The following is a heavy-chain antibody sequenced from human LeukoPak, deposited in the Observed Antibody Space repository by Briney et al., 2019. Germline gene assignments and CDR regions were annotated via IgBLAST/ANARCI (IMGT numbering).Heavy chain of an antibody. CDR3: ARDLAPRGRYFDWLFRATEENWFDP. CDR2: IKQDGSEK. J-gene: IGHJ5*02. CDR1: GFTFSSYW. V-gene: IGHV3-7*01. D-gene: IGHD3-9*01. Sequence: GGSLRLSCAASGFTFSSYWMSWVRQAPGKGLEWVANIKQDGSEKYYVDSVKGRFTISRDNAKNSLYLQMNSLRAEDTAVYYCARDLAPRGRYFDWLFRATEENWFDPWGQGTLVTVSS.